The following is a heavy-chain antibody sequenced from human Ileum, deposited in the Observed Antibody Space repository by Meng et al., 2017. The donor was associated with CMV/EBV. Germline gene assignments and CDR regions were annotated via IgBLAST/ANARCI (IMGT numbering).Heavy chain of an antibody. D-gene: IGHD2-2*02. CDR2: ISSSSSYI. CDR1: GFTFSSYS. V-gene: IGHV3-21*01. CDR3: ARDTSHPYCSSTRCYILVNWFDP. Sequence: GESLKISCAASGFTFSSYSMNWVRQAPGKGLEWVSSISSSSSYIYYADSVKGRFTISRDNAKNSLYLQMNSLRAEDTAVYYCARDTSHPYCSSTRCYILVNWFDPWGQGTLVTVSS. J-gene: IGHJ5*02.